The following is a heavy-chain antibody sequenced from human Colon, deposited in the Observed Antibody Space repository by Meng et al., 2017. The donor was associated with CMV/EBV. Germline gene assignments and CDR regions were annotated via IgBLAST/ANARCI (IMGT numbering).Heavy chain of an antibody. CDR1: GFTLSGYS. CDR2: ISGTSTYI. J-gene: IGHJ4*02. Sequence: GGSLRLSCAASGFTLSGYSMHWVRQAPGKGLEWVSSISGTSTYIYYADSVKGRFTISRDNAKSSLFLQMNSLRAEDTAVYYCARGCSSSWSHEYFFDYWGQGTLVTVSS. V-gene: IGHV3-21*01. CDR3: ARGCSSSWSHEYFFDY. D-gene: IGHD6-13*01.